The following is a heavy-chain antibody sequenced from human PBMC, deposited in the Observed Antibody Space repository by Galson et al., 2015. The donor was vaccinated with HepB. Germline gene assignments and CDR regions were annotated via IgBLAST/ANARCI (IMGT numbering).Heavy chain of an antibody. V-gene: IGHV3-74*01. J-gene: IGHJ4*02. CDR2: ISGDGSRI. D-gene: IGHD6-19*01. Sequence: SLRLSCAGSGFTFSSYWMHWVRQAPGKGLVWVSRISGDGSRIGYADSVKGRFTISRDNAKNTLYLQMNSLRAEDTAVYYCARVRSAVAGTGGFDYWGQGTLVTVSS. CDR3: ARVRSAVAGTGGFDY. CDR1: GFTFSSYW.